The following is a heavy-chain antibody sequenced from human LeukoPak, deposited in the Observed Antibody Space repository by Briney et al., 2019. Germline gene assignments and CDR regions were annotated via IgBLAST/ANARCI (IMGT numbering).Heavy chain of an antibody. V-gene: IGHV3-21*01. CDR2: ISSSSSYI. CDR3: ARDPSSGAFDI. D-gene: IGHD6-6*01. Sequence: GGSLRLSCAASGFTFDDYAMHWVRQAPGKGLEWVSSISSSSSYIYYADSVKGRFTISRDNAKNSLYLQMNSLRAEDTAVYYCARDPSSGAFDIWGQGTMVTVSS. J-gene: IGHJ3*02. CDR1: GFTFDDYA.